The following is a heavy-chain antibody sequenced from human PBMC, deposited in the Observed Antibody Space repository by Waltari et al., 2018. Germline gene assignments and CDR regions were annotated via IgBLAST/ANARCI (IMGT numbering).Heavy chain of an antibody. CDR3: ARWIKYKYYFDY. CDR1: GGSISSYY. V-gene: IGHV4-4*09. CDR2: IYTSGST. Sequence: QVQLQESGPGLVKPSETLSLTCTVSGGSISSYYWSWIRQPPGKGLEWIGYIYTSGSTNYNPSLKSRVTISVDTSKNQFSLKLSSVTAADTAVYYCARWIKYKYYFDYWGQGTLVTVSS. D-gene: IGHD2-2*03. J-gene: IGHJ4*02.